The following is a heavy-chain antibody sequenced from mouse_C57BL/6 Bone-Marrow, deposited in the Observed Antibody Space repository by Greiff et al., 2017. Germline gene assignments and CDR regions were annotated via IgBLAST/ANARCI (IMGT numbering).Heavy chain of an antibody. V-gene: IGHV5-16*01. CDR2: INYDGSST. CDR1: GFTFSDYY. Sequence: EVHLVESEGGLVQPGSSMKLSCTASGFTFSDYYMAWVRQVPEKGLEWVANINYDGSSTYYLDSLKSRFIISRDNAKNILYLQMSSLKSEDTATYYCARDTYYYGSSMYYFDDWGQGTTLTVSS. D-gene: IGHD1-1*01. J-gene: IGHJ2*01. CDR3: ARDTYYYGSSMYYFDD.